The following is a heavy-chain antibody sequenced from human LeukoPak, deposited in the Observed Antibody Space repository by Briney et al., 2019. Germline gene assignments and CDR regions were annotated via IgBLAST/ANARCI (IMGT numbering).Heavy chain of an antibody. CDR2: IKSTGDTT. CDR3: VREDAHTYYFDF. V-gene: IGHV1-46*01. CDR1: GYTFTSYH. J-gene: IGHJ4*02. Sequence: ASVKASCETSGYTFTSYHMHWVRQAPGQGLEWVAIIKSTGDTTVYAQKFQGRVTATRDTSTSTVYMDLSSLSSEDTAVYYCVREDAHTYYFDFWGPGTLVTVSS. D-gene: IGHD2-2*01.